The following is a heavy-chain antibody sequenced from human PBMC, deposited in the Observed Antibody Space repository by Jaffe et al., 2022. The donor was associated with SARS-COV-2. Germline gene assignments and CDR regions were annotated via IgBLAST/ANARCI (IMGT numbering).Heavy chain of an antibody. Sequence: QVQLQESGPGLVKPSQTLSLTCTVSGGSISSGDYYWSWIRQPPGKGLEWIGYIYYSGSTYYNPSLKSRVTISVDTSKNQFSLKLSSVTAADTAVYYCARAKLAKRLRLGEPTGYGMDVWGQGTTVTVSS. CDR1: GGSISSGDYY. CDR2: IYYSGST. V-gene: IGHV4-30-4*01. D-gene: IGHD3-16*01. J-gene: IGHJ6*02. CDR3: ARAKLAKRLRLGEPTGYGMDV.